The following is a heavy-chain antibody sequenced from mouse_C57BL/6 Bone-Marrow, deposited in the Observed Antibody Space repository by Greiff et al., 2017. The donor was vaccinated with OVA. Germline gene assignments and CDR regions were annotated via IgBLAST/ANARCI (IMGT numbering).Heavy chain of an antibody. CDR2: IRSKSNNYAT. Sequence: EVMLVESGGGLVQPTGSLKLSCAASGFSFNTYAMNWVRQAPGKGLEWVARIRSKSNNYATYYADSVKDRFTISRDDSESMLYLQMNNLKTEDTAMYYCVGFWFAYWGQGTLVTVSA. J-gene: IGHJ3*01. CDR1: GFSFNTYA. CDR3: VGFWFAY. V-gene: IGHV10-1*01.